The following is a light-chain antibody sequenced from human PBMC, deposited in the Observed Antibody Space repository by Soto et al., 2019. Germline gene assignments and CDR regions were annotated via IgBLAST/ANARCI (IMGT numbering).Light chain of an antibody. CDR3: QQRYNWPIT. CDR1: QSVSSN. Sequence: EIVMTQSPATLSVSPWERATLSCRASQSVSSNLAWYQQKPGQAPRLLIYGASSRATGIPDRFSGSGSGTDFTLTISSLEPEDFSVYYCQQRYNWPITFGQGTRLEIK. CDR2: GAS. J-gene: IGKJ5*01. V-gene: IGKV3D-15*01.